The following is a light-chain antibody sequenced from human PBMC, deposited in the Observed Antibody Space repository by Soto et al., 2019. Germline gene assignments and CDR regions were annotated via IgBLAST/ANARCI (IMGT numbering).Light chain of an antibody. CDR3: HHRQSWPRT. J-gene: IGKJ1*01. V-gene: IGKV3-11*01. CDR1: QAVNTR. Sequence: EIVLTQSPATLSSFPGDRVTLSCRASQAVNTRLAWYQHKPGQAPRLLIYLTSNRAAGIPARFSGSGSGTDFTLTISDVEPEDFAVYYCHHRQSWPRTFGQGTKVYIK. CDR2: LTS.